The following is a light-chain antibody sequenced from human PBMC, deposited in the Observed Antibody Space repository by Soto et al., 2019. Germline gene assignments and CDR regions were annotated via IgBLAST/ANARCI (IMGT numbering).Light chain of an antibody. V-gene: IGLV2-11*01. Sequence: QSALTQPRSVSGSPGQSVSISCTGTSSDVGRYSYVSWYQQHPGKAPKPMIYDVSERPSGVPDRFSGSKSGNTASLTISGLQAEDEADYYCCSYAGTYTGVFGTGTKVTVL. CDR3: CSYAGTYTGV. CDR2: DVS. J-gene: IGLJ1*01. CDR1: SSDVGRYSY.